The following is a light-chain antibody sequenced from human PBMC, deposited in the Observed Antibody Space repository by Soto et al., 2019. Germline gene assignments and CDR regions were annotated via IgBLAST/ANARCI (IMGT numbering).Light chain of an antibody. Sequence: DIQMTQSPSTLSASVGDTVTITCRASESISCWLAWHQQKPGKAPNLLIYKASSLESGGPSRFSGSGSGTEFTLTISSLQPDDFATYYCQHYNGDSRTFGQGTKLDIK. CDR3: QHYNGDSRT. V-gene: IGKV1-5*03. CDR2: KAS. J-gene: IGKJ2*01. CDR1: ESISCW.